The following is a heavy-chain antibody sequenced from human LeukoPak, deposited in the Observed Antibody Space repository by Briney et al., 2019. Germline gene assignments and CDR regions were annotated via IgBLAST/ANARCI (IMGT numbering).Heavy chain of an antibody. D-gene: IGHD4-17*01. J-gene: IGHJ4*02. CDR1: GYTFTVYY. Sequence: ASVTVSCKASGYTFTVYYMHWVRQAPGQGLEWMGWINPNSGGTNYAQKFQGRVTMTRDTSISTAYMELSRLRSDDTAVYYCARAHPDYGDFHYFDYWGQGTLVTVSS. CDR2: INPNSGGT. V-gene: IGHV1-2*02. CDR3: ARAHPDYGDFHYFDY.